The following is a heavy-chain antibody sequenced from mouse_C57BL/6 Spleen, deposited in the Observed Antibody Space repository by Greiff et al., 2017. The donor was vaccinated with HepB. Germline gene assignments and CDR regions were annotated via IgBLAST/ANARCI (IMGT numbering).Heavy chain of an antibody. D-gene: IGHD1-1*01. J-gene: IGHJ1*03. CDR2: FYPGSGSI. Sequence: QVHVKQSGAELVKPGASVKLSCKASGYTFTEYTIHWVKLRSGQGLEWIGWFYPGSGSINYNEKFKDTATLTADKSSSTVYMELSRLTSEDSAVYFCARHEITTVVARDWYFDVWGTGTTVTVSS. CDR3: ARHEITTVVARDWYFDV. V-gene: IGHV1-62-2*01. CDR1: GYTFTEYT.